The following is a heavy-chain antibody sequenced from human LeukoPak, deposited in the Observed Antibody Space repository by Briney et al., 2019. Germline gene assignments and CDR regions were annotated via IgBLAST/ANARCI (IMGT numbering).Heavy chain of an antibody. Sequence: PSETLSLTCAVYSGSFSGYYWSWIRQPPGKGLEWIGEINHSGNANHNPSLKSRVNISADTSKNQFSLKLSSVTAADTAVYYCARALPRYDILTGYYIGGWFDPWGQGTLVTVSS. D-gene: IGHD3-9*01. V-gene: IGHV4-34*01. J-gene: IGHJ5*02. CDR2: INHSGNA. CDR1: SGSFSGYY. CDR3: ARALPRYDILTGYYIGGWFDP.